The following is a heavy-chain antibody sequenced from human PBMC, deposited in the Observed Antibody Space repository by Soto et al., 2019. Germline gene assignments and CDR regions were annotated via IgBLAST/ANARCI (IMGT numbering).Heavy chain of an antibody. D-gene: IGHD4-17*01. CDR2: ITASGAST. CDR1: GFTFGSYA. CDR3: ASKGVLTVNYYFDY. Sequence: EVQLLESGGGLVQPGGSLRLSCAASGFTFGSYAMSWVRQAPGKGLEWVSLITASGASTYYADSVKGRFTISRDNSKNTLYLQMNSLRAEDTAVYYCASKGVLTVNYYFDYWGRGTLVTVSS. V-gene: IGHV3-23*01. J-gene: IGHJ4*02.